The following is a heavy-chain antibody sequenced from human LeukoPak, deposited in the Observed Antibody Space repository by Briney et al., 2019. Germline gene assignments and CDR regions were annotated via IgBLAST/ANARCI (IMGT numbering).Heavy chain of an antibody. CDR1: GFTFSSYS. CDR3: ARDRGKIAVAGDFDY. CDR2: ISSSSSYI. Sequence: GGSLRLSCAASGFTFSSYSMNWVRQAPGKGLEWVSSISSSSSYIYYADSVKGRFTISRDNAKNSLYLQMNSLRAEDTAVYYCARDRGKIAVAGDFDYWGQGTLVTVSS. D-gene: IGHD6-19*01. J-gene: IGHJ4*02. V-gene: IGHV3-21*01.